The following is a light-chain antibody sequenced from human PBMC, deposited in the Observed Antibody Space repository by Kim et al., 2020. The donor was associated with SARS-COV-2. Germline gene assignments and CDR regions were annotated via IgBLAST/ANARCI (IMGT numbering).Light chain of an antibody. V-gene: IGLV1-51*01. CDR1: SSSIGNNY. CDR2: DNN. Sequence: GQKVTISCSVSSSSIGNNYVSWYRQLPGTAPRLFIYDNNKRPSGIPDRFSGAKSGTSATLGITGLQTGDEADYYCGTWDSSLSVVVFGGGTQLTVL. J-gene: IGLJ2*01. CDR3: GTWDSSLSVVV.